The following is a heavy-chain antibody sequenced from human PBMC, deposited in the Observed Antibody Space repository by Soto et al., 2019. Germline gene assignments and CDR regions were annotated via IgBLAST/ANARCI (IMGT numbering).Heavy chain of an antibody. V-gene: IGHV5-10-1*01. J-gene: IGHJ6*02. CDR2: IDPSDSYT. CDR1: GYSFTSYW. Sequence: PGESLKISCKGSGYSFTSYWINWVRQMPGKGLEWMGRIDPSDSYTNYSPSFQGLVTISADKSISTAYLQWSSLKASDTAVYYCAREGLVLVPTTVNSDYYYYAMDVWGQGTTVTVSS. CDR3: AREGLVLVPTTVNSDYYYYAMDV. D-gene: IGHD2-2*01.